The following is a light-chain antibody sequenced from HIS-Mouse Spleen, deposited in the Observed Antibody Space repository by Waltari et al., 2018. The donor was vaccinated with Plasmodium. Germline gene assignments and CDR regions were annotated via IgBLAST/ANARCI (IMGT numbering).Light chain of an antibody. CDR2: EDS. J-gene: IGLJ3*02. Sequence: SYELTQPPSVSVSPGQTARITCSGDALLKKYAYWYKQKSGQAPVLVIYEDSKRPSGIPERFSGSSSGTMATLTISGAQVEDEADYYCYSTDSSGNHRVFGGGTKLTVL. CDR3: YSTDSSGNHRV. V-gene: IGLV3-10*01. CDR1: ALLKKY.